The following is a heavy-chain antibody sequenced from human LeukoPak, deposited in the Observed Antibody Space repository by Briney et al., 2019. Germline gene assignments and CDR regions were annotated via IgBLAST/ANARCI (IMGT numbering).Heavy chain of an antibody. CDR3: ARDKVRPDYYGSGSQGEYFQH. CDR2: MSYDGSNK. V-gene: IGHV3-30-3*01. Sequence: PGRSLRLSCAASGFTFSSYAMHWVRQAPGKGLEWVAVMSYDGSNKYYADSVKGRFTISRDNSKNTLYLQMNSLRVEDTAVYYCARDKVRPDYYGSGSQGEYFQHWGQGTLVTVSS. J-gene: IGHJ1*01. D-gene: IGHD3-10*01. CDR1: GFTFSSYA.